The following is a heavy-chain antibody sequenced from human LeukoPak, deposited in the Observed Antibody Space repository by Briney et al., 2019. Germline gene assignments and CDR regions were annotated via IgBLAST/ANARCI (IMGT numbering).Heavy chain of an antibody. J-gene: IGHJ6*02. CDR2: INSDGSST. Sequence: GGSLRLSCAASGFTFSNAWMSWVRQAPGKGLVWVSRINSDGSSTSYADSVKGRFTISRDNAKNTLYLQMNSLRAEDTAVYYCARDMLVATGMDVWGQGTTVTVSS. CDR1: GFTFSNAW. CDR3: ARDMLVATGMDV. V-gene: IGHV3-74*01. D-gene: IGHD5-12*01.